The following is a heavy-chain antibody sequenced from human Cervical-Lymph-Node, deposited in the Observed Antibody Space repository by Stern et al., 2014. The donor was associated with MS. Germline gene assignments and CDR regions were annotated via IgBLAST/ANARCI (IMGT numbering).Heavy chain of an antibody. V-gene: IGHV3-33*01. Sequence: VQLVESGGGVVQPGRSLRLSCAASVFSFSNFGMHWVRQAPGKGLDWVAVIWYDGSNKYYADSVKGRFTISRDNSKNTLYLQMNSLRADDTAVYYCAREIAMGGFDYWGQGTLVTVSS. CDR2: IWYDGSNK. J-gene: IGHJ4*02. CDR3: AREIAMGGFDY. D-gene: IGHD6-19*01. CDR1: VFSFSNFG.